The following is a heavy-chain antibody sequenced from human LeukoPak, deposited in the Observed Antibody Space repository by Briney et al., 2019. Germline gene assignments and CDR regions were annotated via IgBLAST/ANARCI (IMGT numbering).Heavy chain of an antibody. CDR1: GGSIGTDSYY. Sequence: SETLSLTCSVSGGSIGTDSYYGGWVRQPTGKGLEWIGSMYYGGTTYFNPSLKSRVTLSVDTSNNDFSLRLSSVTAADSAVYFCATGKYSGYYDYWGQGTLVTVSS. CDR3: ATGKYSGYYDY. CDR2: MYYGGTT. J-gene: IGHJ4*02. D-gene: IGHD5-12*01. V-gene: IGHV4-39*02.